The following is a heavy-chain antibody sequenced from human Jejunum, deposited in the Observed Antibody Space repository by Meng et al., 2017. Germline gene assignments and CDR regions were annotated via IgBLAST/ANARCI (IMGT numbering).Heavy chain of an antibody. CDR2: IGNNGQDI. Sequence: GESLKISCDASGFSFSSFGMGWVRQAPGKGLEWVSYIGNNGQDISYAVSVQGRFTIARDNARDSVYLQMNSLRADDTAVYYCVRHGSCLAYWGQGTLVTVSS. CDR1: GFSFSSFG. CDR3: VRHGSCLAY. V-gene: IGHV3-21*01. D-gene: IGHD3-22*01. J-gene: IGHJ4*02.